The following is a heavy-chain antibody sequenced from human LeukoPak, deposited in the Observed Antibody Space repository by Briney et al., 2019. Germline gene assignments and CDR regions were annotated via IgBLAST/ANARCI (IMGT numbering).Heavy chain of an antibody. Sequence: GGALTLSCAASGFTFSSYSMNWVRQAPGKGLEWVSSINSSSSYIYYADSVKGRFTISRDNAKNSLYVQMHSLRAEDTAVYYCARDLGAAAGREEGYMEVWGKGTTVTISS. D-gene: IGHD6-13*01. CDR1: GFTFSSYS. V-gene: IGHV3-21*01. CDR2: INSSSSYI. CDR3: ARDLGAAAGREEGYMEV. J-gene: IGHJ6*03.